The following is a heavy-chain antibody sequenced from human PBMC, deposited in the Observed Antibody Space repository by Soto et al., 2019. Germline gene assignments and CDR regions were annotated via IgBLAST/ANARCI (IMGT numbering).Heavy chain of an antibody. V-gene: IGHV1-69*13. CDR3: ARTSADYYDSSGSIYYYGMDV. D-gene: IGHD3-22*01. J-gene: IGHJ6*02. CDR1: GGTFSSYA. Sequence: ASVKVSCKASGGTFSSYAISWVRQAPGQGLEWMGGIIPIFGTANYAQKFQGRVTITADESTSTAYMELSSLRSEDTAVYYCARTSADYYDSSGSIYYYGMDVWGQGTTVTVSS. CDR2: IIPIFGTA.